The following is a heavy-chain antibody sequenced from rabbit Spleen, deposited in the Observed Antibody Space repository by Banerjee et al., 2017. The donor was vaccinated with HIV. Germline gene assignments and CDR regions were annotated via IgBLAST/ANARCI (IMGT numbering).Heavy chain of an antibody. CDR1: GFSFSSSDY. D-gene: IGHD7-1*01. J-gene: IGHJ6*01. V-gene: IGHV1S40*01. CDR3: SRDTGPSFSSYGMDL. Sequence: QSLEESGGGLVQPEGSLALTCKASGFSFSSSDYICWVRQAPGKGLEWFSCIAGSSSGFTYSATWATGRFTICKTSSTTVTMQMSSLTVADTATYFCSRDTGPSFSSYGMDLWAPGTLVTVS. CDR2: IAGSSSGFT.